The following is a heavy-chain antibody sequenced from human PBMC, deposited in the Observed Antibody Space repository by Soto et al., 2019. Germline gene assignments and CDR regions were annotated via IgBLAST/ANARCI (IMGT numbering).Heavy chain of an antibody. D-gene: IGHD3-16*01. CDR2: INQDGSER. V-gene: IGHV3-7*01. J-gene: IGHJ4*02. CDR3: VCGGNFFVY. Sequence: EVQLVDSGGGLVQPGGSLRLPCAASGFTFSTYWMTWVRQPPGKGLEWVASINQDGSERYYVDSVRGRFTISRDNAKNSLYLQMNSLRAEDTAVYYCVCGGNFFVYWGQGTLVTVSP. CDR1: GFTFSTYW.